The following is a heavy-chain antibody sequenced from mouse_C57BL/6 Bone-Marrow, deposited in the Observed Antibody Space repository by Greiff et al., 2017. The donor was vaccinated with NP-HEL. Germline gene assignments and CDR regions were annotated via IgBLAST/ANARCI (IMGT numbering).Heavy chain of an antibody. CDR3: ARVGLRRNYYYAMDY. J-gene: IGHJ4*01. Sequence: QVQLQQPGAELVKPGASVKVSCTASGFTFTSYWMHWVKQRPGQGLEWIGRIHPNSGSTNYNEKFKSKATLTVDKSSSTAYKQLSIQTCEDSAVYYCARVGLRRNYYYAMDYWGQGTSVTVSS. CDR1: GFTFTSYW. CDR2: IHPNSGST. D-gene: IGHD2-4*01. V-gene: IGHV1-64*01.